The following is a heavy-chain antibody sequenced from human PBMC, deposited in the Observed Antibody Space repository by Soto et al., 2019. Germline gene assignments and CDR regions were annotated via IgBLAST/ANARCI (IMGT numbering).Heavy chain of an antibody. CDR2: ISWNSGSI. CDR3: AKAIRGGDRGAFDI. D-gene: IGHD2-21*02. CDR1: GFTFDDYA. V-gene: IGHV3-9*01. Sequence: PGGSLGLSCAASGFTFDDYAMHWVRQAPGKGLEWVSGISWNSGSIGYADSVKGRFTISRDNAKNSLYLQMNSLRAEDTALYYCAKAIRGGDRGAFDIWVQGTMVTVS. J-gene: IGHJ3*02.